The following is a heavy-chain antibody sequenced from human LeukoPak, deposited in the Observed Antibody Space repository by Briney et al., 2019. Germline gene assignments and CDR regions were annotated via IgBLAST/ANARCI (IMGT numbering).Heavy chain of an antibody. CDR2: MYYSGST. CDR3: ARINIAAAGWYFDY. V-gene: IGHV4-59*01. J-gene: IGHJ4*02. Sequence: SETLSLTCTVSGGSISSYYGSWTRHPPGKGLERIGYMYYSGSTNYRPSLKSRVTISVDTSKNQFSLKLSSVTAADTAVYYCARINIAAAGWYFDYWGQGTLVTVSS. CDR1: GGSISSYY. D-gene: IGHD6-13*01.